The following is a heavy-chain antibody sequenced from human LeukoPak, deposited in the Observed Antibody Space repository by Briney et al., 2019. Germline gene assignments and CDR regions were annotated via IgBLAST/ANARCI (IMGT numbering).Heavy chain of an antibody. V-gene: IGHV4-30-2*01. Sequence: SETLSLTCAVSGGSISSGGYSWSWIRQPPGKGLEWIGYIYHSGSTYYNPFLKSRVTISVDRSKNQFSLKLSSVTAADTAVYYCARGTYDAFDIWGQGTMVTVSS. CDR2: IYHSGST. CDR1: GGSISSGGYS. CDR3: ARGTYDAFDI. J-gene: IGHJ3*02.